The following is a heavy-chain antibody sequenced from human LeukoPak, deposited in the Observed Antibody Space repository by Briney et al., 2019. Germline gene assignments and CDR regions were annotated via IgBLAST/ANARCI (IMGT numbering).Heavy chain of an antibody. D-gene: IGHD2-21*02. CDR3: ARDVVVTSLYYFDY. Sequence: ASXTVSCKASGYTFTSYGISWVRQAPGQGXEXXGWISAYNGNTNYAQKLQGRVTMTTDTSTSTAYMELRSLRSDDTAVYYCARDVVVTSLYYFDYWGQGTLVTVSS. V-gene: IGHV1-18*01. CDR1: GYTFTSYG. CDR2: ISAYNGNT. J-gene: IGHJ4*02.